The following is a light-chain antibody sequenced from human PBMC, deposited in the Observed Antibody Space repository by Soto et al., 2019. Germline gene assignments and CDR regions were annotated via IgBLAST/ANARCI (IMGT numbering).Light chain of an antibody. CDR2: VAS. J-gene: IGKJ2*03. CDR3: QQSYTTPYS. Sequence: DIQMTQSPSSLSASVGDRVTITCRASQSTRSYLNWYQQKPGKAPNLLIYVASSLQTGDPSRFSGSGSGTEFTLTISSVQPEDFATYYCQQSYTTPYSFGQGTKLEI. V-gene: IGKV1-39*01. CDR1: QSTRSY.